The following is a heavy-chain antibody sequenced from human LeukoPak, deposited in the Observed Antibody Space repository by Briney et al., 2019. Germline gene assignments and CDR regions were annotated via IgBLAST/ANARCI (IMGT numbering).Heavy chain of an antibody. CDR2: YSVST. CDR3: ARGGRGRNWFDP. J-gene: IGHJ5*02. CDR1: GDSVASGGYY. D-gene: IGHD3-10*01. V-gene: IGHV4-61*08. Sequence: SETLSLTCTVSGDSVASGGYYWNWIRQPPGKGLEWIGYYSVSTNYNLSLKSRVTISVDTSENQFSLKLTSVTAADTAVYYCARGGRGRNWFDPWGQGTLVTVSS.